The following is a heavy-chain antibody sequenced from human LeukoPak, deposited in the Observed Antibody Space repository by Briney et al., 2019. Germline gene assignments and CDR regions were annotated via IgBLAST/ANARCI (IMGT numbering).Heavy chain of an antibody. Sequence: ASVTVSCTASGYTFTGYYMHWVRQAPGQGLEWMGRINPNSGVTNYAQKFQGRVTMTRDTSISTAYMELSRLRSDDTAVYYCARVSYYARIDYWGQGTLVTVSS. V-gene: IGHV1-2*06. D-gene: IGHD3-10*01. J-gene: IGHJ4*02. CDR3: ARVSYYARIDY. CDR2: INPNSGVT. CDR1: GYTFTGYY.